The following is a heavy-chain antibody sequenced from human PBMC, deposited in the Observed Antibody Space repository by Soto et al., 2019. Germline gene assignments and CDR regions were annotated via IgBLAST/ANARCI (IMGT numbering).Heavy chain of an antibody. D-gene: IGHD3-10*01. V-gene: IGHV3-23*01. CDR3: AKGAYGSGSYDC. CDR2: ISGSGGNK. CDR1: GFTFSNYA. J-gene: IGHJ4*02. Sequence: EVQLLESGGGLVQPGGSLRLSCAASGFTFSNYAMTWVRQSPGKGLEWVSAISGSGGNKTYVDSVKGRFTISRDDSKNTVYLQMNILRAEDTATYYCAKGAYGSGSYDCWGQGTLVTVSS.